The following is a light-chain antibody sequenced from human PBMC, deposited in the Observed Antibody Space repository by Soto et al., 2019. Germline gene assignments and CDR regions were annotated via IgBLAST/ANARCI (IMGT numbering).Light chain of an antibody. J-gene: IGKJ4*01. CDR3: QQCNNWPPLT. CDR2: TAS. CDR1: QNIESN. V-gene: IGKV3-15*01. Sequence: DIVMTQSPVTLSVSPGESATLSCRASQNIESNLAWYQQKPGQSPRLLIYTASTRASGIPARFSGSGYGTEFTLTISSLQSEDSAVYYCQQCNNWPPLTFGGGTKLEIK.